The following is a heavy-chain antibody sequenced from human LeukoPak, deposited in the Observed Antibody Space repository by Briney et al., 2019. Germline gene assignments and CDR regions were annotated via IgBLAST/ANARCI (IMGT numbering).Heavy chain of an antibody. CDR1: GYTFTSYD. CDR2: MNPNSGNT. D-gene: IGHD5-18*01. V-gene: IGHV1-8*02. J-gene: IGHJ3*02. Sequence: GASVKVSCKASGYTFTSYDINWVRQATGQGLEWMGWMNPNSGNTGYAQEFQGRVTMTTNTSIITAYMELSSLRPEDTAVYYCARDSYGLGDTFDIWGQGTMVTVSS. CDR3: ARDSYGLGDTFDI.